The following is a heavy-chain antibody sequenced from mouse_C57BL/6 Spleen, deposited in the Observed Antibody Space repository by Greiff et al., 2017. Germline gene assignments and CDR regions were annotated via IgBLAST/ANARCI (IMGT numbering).Heavy chain of an antibody. Sequence: VQLVESGPELVKPGASVKISCKASGYSFTSYYIHWVKQRPGQGLEWIGWIYPGSGNTKYNEKFKGKATLTADTSSSTAYMQLSSLTSEDSAVYYCASAVEGAMDYWGQGTSVTVSS. J-gene: IGHJ4*01. CDR3: ASAVEGAMDY. CDR2: IYPGSGNT. V-gene: IGHV1-66*01. D-gene: IGHD1-1*01. CDR1: GYSFTSYY.